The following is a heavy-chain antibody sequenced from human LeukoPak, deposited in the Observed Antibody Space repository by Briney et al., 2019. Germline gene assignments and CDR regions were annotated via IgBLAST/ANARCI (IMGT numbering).Heavy chain of an antibody. CDR3: ATPQGDY. J-gene: IGHJ4*02. CDR2: ISARGGST. V-gene: IGHV3-23*01. CDR1: GFTFSDYA. Sequence: GGSLRLSCAASGFTFSDYAMRWVRQAPGKGLEWVSAISARGGSTYYADSVKGRFTISRDNSKKQLYMQMNSLRVEDTAVYYCATPQGDYWGQGNVVSVSS.